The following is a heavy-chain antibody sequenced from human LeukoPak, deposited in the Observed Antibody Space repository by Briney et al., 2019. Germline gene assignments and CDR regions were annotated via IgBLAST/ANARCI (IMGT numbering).Heavy chain of an antibody. CDR3: ARDIVVVVAATDAFDI. V-gene: IGHV1-2*02. CDR1: GYTFTGYY. J-gene: IGHJ3*02. Sequence: VASVKVSCKASGYTFTGYYMHWVRQAPGQGLEWMGWINPNSGGTNYAQKFQGRVTMTRDTSISTAYMELSRLRSDDTAVYYCARDIVVVVAATDAFDIWGQGTMVTVSS. CDR2: INPNSGGT. D-gene: IGHD2-15*01.